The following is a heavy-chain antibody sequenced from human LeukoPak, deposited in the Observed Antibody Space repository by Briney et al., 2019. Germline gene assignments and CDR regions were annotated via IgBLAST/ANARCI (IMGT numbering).Heavy chain of an antibody. CDR3: AKQWELSRGGFDY. D-gene: IGHD1-26*01. V-gene: IGHV3-23*01. J-gene: IGHJ4*02. CDR2: ISASGGST. CDR1: GFTFSSSA. Sequence: EGSLRLSCAASGFTFSSSAMSWVRQVPGKGLEWVSGISASGGSTSYADSVQGRFTISRDNSKNTLFLQMNSLRAEDTAVYFCAKQWELSRGGFDYWGQGTLVTVSS.